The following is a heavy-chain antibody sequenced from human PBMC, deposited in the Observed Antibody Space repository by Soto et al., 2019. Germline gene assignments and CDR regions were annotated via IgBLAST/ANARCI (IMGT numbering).Heavy chain of an antibody. J-gene: IGHJ6*02. CDR3: TRHSENYGGNSGSLGYYYYGMDV. V-gene: IGHV3-73*01. Sequence: HPGGSLRLSCAASGFTFSGSAMHWVRQASGKGLEWVGRIRSKANSYATAYAASVKGRFTISRDDSKNTAYLQMNSLKTEDTAVYYCTRHSENYGGNSGSLGYYYYGMDVWGQGTTVTVSS. CDR1: GFTFSGSA. CDR2: IRSKANSYAT. D-gene: IGHD2-21*02.